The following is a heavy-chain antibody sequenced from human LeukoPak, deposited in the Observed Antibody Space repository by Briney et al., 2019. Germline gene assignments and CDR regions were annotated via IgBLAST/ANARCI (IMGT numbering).Heavy chain of an antibody. D-gene: IGHD1-26*01. CDR3: ARIGMSGTHWDFDQ. V-gene: IGHV1-2*02. CDR1: GYIFTDYF. Sequence: ASVKVSCKTCGYIFTDYFMHWVRQAPGQGLEWMGWISPNSGVTRYAQKFQGRLTMTSDTSITTAYMELSRLKSDDTAVYFCARIGMSGTHWDFDQWGQGTLVIVSS. CDR2: ISPNSGVT. J-gene: IGHJ4*02.